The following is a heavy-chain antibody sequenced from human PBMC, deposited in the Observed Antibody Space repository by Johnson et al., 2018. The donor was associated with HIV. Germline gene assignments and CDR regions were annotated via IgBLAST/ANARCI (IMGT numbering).Heavy chain of an antibody. D-gene: IGHD7-27*01. CDR1: GFTFSSYA. J-gene: IGHJ3*02. CDR3: APLGDAFDI. V-gene: IGHV3-23*04. CDR2: ISGTGGST. Sequence: VQLVESVGGLVQPGGSLRLSCAASGFTFSSYAMSWVRQAPGRGLEWVSSISGTGGSTYYADSVKGRFTISRDNSKNTLYLEMNGLRPKDTAVYYCAPLGDAFDIWGQGTMVTVSS.